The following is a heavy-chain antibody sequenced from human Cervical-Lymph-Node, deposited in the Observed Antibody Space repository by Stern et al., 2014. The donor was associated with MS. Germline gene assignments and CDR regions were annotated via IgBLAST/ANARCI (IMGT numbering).Heavy chain of an antibody. CDR1: GYTFSSYA. CDR3: ARSSCGGDCYLNWFDP. Sequence: QVQLVQSGAEVKKPGASVKVSCKASGYTFSSYAMHWVRQAPGQRLEWMGWINTGNGNTKYSQKFQGRITITRDTSASTAYMELSSLRSEDTAVYYCARSSCGGDCYLNWFDPWGQGTLVTVSS. J-gene: IGHJ5*02. CDR2: INTGNGNT. V-gene: IGHV1-3*04. D-gene: IGHD2-21*02.